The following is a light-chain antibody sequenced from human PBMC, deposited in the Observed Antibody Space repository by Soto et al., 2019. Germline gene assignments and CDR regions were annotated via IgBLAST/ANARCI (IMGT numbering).Light chain of an antibody. CDR1: QSVNSN. CDR3: QQYNNWPRT. V-gene: IGKV3-15*01. J-gene: IGKJ1*01. Sequence: IFITQSPSTLSLTPRERATLSCRASQSVNSNLAWYQQQPGQAPRLLIYGASTRATGIPARFSGSGSGTEFTLTISSLQSEDFAVYYCQQYNNWPRTFAQATKVDI. CDR2: GAS.